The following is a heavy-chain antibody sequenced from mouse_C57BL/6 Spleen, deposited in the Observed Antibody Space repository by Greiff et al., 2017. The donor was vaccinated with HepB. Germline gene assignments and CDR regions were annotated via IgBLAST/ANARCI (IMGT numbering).Heavy chain of an antibody. CDR1: GYTFTDYY. CDR2: INPNNGGT. J-gene: IGHJ3*01. V-gene: IGHV1-26*01. D-gene: IGHD2-4*01. CDR3: ARFPYDYEFAY. Sequence: VQLQQSGPELVKPGASVKISCKASGYTFTDYYMNWVKQSHGKSLEWIGDINPNNGGTSYNQKFKGKATLTVDKSSSTAYMELRSLTSEDSAVYYCARFPYDYEFAYWGQGTLVTVSA.